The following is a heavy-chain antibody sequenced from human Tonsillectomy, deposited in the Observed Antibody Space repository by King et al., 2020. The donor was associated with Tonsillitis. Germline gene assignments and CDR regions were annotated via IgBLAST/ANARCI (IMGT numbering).Heavy chain of an antibody. CDR3: ARDRGHSYYYSYYGMDV. CDR1: GYTFTSYG. V-gene: IGHV1-18*04. J-gene: IGHJ6*02. D-gene: IGHD3-10*01. CDR2: ISTYNGNT. Sequence: QLVQSGAEVKKPGASVKVSCKASGYTFTSYGLSWVRQAPGQGLEWMGWISTYNGNTKYAQKIQGRVTMTTDTPTNTAYMELRSLRSDDTAVYYCARDRGHSYYYSYYGMDVWGQGTTVTVSS.